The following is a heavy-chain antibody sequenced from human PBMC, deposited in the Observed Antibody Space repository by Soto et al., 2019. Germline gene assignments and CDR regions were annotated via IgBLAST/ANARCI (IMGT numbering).Heavy chain of an antibody. CDR3: ARHSPRGSGFYYYYGMDV. CDR2: IYYSGST. J-gene: IGHJ6*02. Sequence: QLQLQESGPGLVKPSETLSLTCTVSGGSISSSSCYWGWIRQPPGKGLEWIGSIYYSGSTYNNQCRRSRVTLYLHTCTTHISLKLSSVTPADTAVYYCARHSPRGSGFYYYYGMDVWGQGTTVTVSS. V-gene: IGHV4-39*01. CDR1: GGSISSSSCY. D-gene: IGHD1-26*01.